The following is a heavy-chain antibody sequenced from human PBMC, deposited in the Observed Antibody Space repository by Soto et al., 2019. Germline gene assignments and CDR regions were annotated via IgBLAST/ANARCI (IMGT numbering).Heavy chain of an antibody. V-gene: IGHV3-21*01. Sequence: PGGSLRLSCAASGFTFSSYSMNWVRQAPGKGLEWVSSISSSSSYIYYADSVKGRFTISRDNAKNSLYLQMNSLRAEDTAVYYCARDTKRHPYYGMDVWGQGTTVTVSS. D-gene: IGHD2-2*01. CDR2: ISSSSSYI. J-gene: IGHJ6*02. CDR3: ARDTKRHPYYGMDV. CDR1: GFTFSSYS.